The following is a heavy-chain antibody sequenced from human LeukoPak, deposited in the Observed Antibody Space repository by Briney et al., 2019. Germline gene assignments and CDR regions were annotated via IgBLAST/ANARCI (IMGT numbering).Heavy chain of an antibody. J-gene: IGHJ3*02. D-gene: IGHD3-16*01. CDR3: ARRITSFAFDI. V-gene: IGHV5-51*01. CDR1: GYSFTSYW. Sequence: GESLKISCKGTGYSFTSYWIGRVRQMPGKGLEWMGIIYPGDSDTRYSPSFQGQVTISADKSISTAYLQWSSLKASDTAMYYCARRITSFAFDIWGQGTMVTVSS. CDR2: IYPGDSDT.